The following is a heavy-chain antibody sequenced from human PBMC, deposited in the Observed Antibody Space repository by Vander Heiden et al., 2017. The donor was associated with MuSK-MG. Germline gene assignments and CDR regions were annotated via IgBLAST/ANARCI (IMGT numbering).Heavy chain of an antibody. CDR1: GGTFSSYA. D-gene: IGHD2-2*01. J-gene: IGHJ6*03. V-gene: IGHV1-69*01. Sequence: QVQLVQSGAEVKKPGSSVKVSCKASGGTFSSYAISWVRQAPGQGLEWMGGIIPIFGTANYAQKFQGRVTITADESTSTAYMELSSLRSEDTAVYYCARVGEQIYCSSTSCFLPYYYYYYMDVWGKGTTVTVSS. CDR3: ARVGEQIYCSSTSCFLPYYYYYYMDV. CDR2: IIPIFGTA.